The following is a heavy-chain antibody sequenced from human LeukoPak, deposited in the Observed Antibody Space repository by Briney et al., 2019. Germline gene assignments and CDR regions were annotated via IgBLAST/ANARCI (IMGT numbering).Heavy chain of an antibody. Sequence: GGSLRLPCAASGFTFSSYWMSWVRQAPGKGLEWVANIKQDGSEKYYVDSVKGRFTISRDNAKNSLYLQMNSLRAEDTAVYYCVRDLGVVRDSYFDYWGQGTLVTVSS. V-gene: IGHV3-7*01. CDR1: GFTFSSYW. D-gene: IGHD3-3*01. CDR3: VRDLGVVRDSYFDY. J-gene: IGHJ4*02. CDR2: IKQDGSEK.